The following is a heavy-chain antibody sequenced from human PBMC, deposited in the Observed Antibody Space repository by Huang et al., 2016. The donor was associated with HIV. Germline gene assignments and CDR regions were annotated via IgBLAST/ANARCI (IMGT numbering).Heavy chain of an antibody. V-gene: IGHV3-30*02. Sequence: QVQLVESGGGVVQPGGSLRLSCAASGFTFSSYGMHWVRHAPGKGLEWVAFIRYDGSNKYYADSGRGRFTISRDNSKNTRYLQMNRLRAEDTAVYYCAKGSMANAFDIWGQGTMVTVSS. CDR3: AKGSMANAFDI. D-gene: IGHD3-10*01. CDR2: IRYDGSNK. J-gene: IGHJ3*02. CDR1: GFTFSSYG.